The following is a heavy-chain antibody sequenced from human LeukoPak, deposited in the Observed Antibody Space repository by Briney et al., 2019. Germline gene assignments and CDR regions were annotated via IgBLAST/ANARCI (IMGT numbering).Heavy chain of an antibody. V-gene: IGHV4-59*01. J-gene: IGHJ4*02. CDR2: PHYRGST. CDR3: ARGGFAYYYDSSGYYYFDY. Sequence: PSETLSLTCTVSGGSISSYYWSWIRQPPANRLDWIAHPHYRGSTNYNPPLKSRVTISVDTSKNQFSLKLSSVTAADTAVYYCARGGFAYYYDSSGYYYFDYWGQGTLVTVSS. CDR1: GGSISSYY. D-gene: IGHD3-22*01.